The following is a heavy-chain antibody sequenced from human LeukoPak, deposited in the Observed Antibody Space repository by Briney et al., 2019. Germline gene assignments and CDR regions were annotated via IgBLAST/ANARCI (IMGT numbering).Heavy chain of an antibody. V-gene: IGHV3-15*01. D-gene: IGHD2-2*01. CDR3: TTGVDVVVPAAIQPDY. J-gene: IGHJ4*02. CDR1: GFTFSNAW. CDR2: IKSKTDGGTT. Sequence: GGSLRLSCAASGFTFSNAWMSWVRQAPGKGLEWVGRIKSKTDGGTTDYAAPVKGRFTISRDDSKNTLYLQMNSLKTEDTAVYYCTTGVDVVVPAAIQPDYWGQGTLVTVSS.